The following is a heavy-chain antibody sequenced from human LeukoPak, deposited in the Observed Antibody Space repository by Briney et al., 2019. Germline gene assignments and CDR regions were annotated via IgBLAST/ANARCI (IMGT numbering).Heavy chain of an antibody. CDR2: IYYSGST. CDR3: AGIRRGGHYYVDD. J-gene: IGHJ4*02. D-gene: IGHD2-21*01. Sequence: KPSETLSLTCTVSGGSISSSSYYWGWIRQPPGKGLEWIGSIYYSGSTYYNPSLKSRVTISVDTSKNQFSLKLSSVTAADTAVYYCAGIRRGGHYYVDDWGQGTLVTVSS. V-gene: IGHV4-39*01. CDR1: GGSISSSSYY.